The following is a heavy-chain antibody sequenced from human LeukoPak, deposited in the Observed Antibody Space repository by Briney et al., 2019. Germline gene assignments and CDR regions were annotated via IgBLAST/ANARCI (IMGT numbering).Heavy chain of an antibody. J-gene: IGHJ4*02. CDR3: AKDQLWFGELLYLFDY. Sequence: GGSLRLSCAASGFTFSSYAMGWVRQAPGKGLEWVSAISGSGGSTYYADSVKGRFTISRDNSKNTLYLQMNSLRAEDTAVYYCAKDQLWFGELLYLFDYWGQGTLVTVSS. D-gene: IGHD3-10*01. CDR1: GFTFSSYA. V-gene: IGHV3-23*01. CDR2: ISGSGGST.